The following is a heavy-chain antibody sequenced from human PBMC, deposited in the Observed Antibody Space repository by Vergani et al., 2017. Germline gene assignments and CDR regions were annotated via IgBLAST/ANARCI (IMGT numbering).Heavy chain of an antibody. D-gene: IGHD6-6*01. Sequence: EVQLEESGGGLVLPGRSLRLSCVASGFTFAGYAMHWVRQAPGKGLEWVSGISWNSNRIGYADSVKGRFTISRDNAKNSLYLQMNSLRAEDTALYYCAKDLGTSSGGGWFDPWGQGTLVTGSS. J-gene: IGHJ5*02. CDR3: AKDLGTSSGGGWFDP. CDR1: GFTFAGYA. CDR2: ISWNSNRI. V-gene: IGHV3-9*01.